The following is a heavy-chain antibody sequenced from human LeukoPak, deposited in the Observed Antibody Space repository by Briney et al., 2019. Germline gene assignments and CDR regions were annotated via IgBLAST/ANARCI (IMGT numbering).Heavy chain of an antibody. J-gene: IGHJ6*02. D-gene: IGHD6-19*01. Sequence: GGSLRLSCAASGFTFSSYWMSWVRQAPGKGLEWVANIQADGSEKNYIDSVQGRFTISRDNAKTSLYLQMNSLRADDTAVYYCARDSTVATYYGVDVWGQGTTVTVSS. CDR3: ARDSTVATYYGVDV. CDR2: IQADGSEK. V-gene: IGHV3-7*01. CDR1: GFTFSSYW.